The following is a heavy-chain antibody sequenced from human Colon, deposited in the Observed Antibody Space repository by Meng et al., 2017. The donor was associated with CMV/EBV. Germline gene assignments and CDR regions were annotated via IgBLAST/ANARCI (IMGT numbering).Heavy chain of an antibody. V-gene: IGHV1-18*01. CDR3: ARELARGGY. Sequence: QVQLVQSGAEVKKPGASVKVSCKTSGYTFPNFGISWVRQAPGQGLEWMAYISPYNGDTNYAQRFQGRVALTTDTSTSTVYMELGSLTSDDTAMYYCARELARGGYWGQGTLVTVS. CDR2: ISPYNGDT. J-gene: IGHJ4*02. CDR1: GYTFPNFG.